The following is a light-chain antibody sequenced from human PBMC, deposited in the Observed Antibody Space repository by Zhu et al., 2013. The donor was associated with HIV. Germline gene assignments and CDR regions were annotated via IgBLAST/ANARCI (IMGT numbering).Light chain of an antibody. CDR3: CSFAGDSFEV. Sequence: QSALTQPASMSGSPGQSITISCTGSSSDVGTYKLVSWYQQYPGKAPKLMIYEVIKRPSGVSNRFSGSKSGNTASLTISGLQADDEADYYCCSFAGDSFEVFGTGTKVTVL. V-gene: IGLV2-23*02. CDR1: SSDVGTYKL. CDR2: EVI. J-gene: IGLJ1*01.